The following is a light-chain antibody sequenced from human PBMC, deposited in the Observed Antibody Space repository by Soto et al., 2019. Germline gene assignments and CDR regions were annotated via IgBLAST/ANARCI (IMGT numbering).Light chain of an antibody. CDR3: QQNFNIILT. J-gene: IGKJ4*01. Sequence: DIPLTQSHSSLSASVGDTVTITCRASQSISTYLNWWQHKPGTAPRLLISSASNLHTGVPSRFSGSGSGAAFTLTIRRLQPEDSATNFCQQNFNIILTFGGRTKVEIK. CDR1: QSISTY. CDR2: SAS. V-gene: IGKV1-39*01.